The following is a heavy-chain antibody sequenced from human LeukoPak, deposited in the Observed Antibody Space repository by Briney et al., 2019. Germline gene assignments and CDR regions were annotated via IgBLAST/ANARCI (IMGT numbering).Heavy chain of an antibody. V-gene: IGHV4-39*02. Sequence: SETLSLTCTVSGGSISSSSYYWGWIRQPPGKGLEWIGSIYYSGSTYYNPSLKSRVTISVDTSKNQFSLKLSSVTAADTAVYYCARELLRDSEPYFDYWGQGTLVTVSS. CDR2: IYYSGST. D-gene: IGHD2-21*02. J-gene: IGHJ4*02. CDR1: GGSISSSSYY. CDR3: ARELLRDSEPYFDY.